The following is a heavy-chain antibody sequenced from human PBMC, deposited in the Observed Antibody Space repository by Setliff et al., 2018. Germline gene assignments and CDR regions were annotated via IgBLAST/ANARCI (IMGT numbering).Heavy chain of an antibody. CDR3: VPQGPGYGNGWWTNWFDP. CDR1: GLIFSNNW. J-gene: IGHJ5*02. V-gene: IGHV3-7*03. D-gene: IGHD6-19*01. CDR2: ISKDGSER. Sequence: GGSLRLSCVASGLIFSNNWMSWVRQAPGKGLEWVTNISKDGSERNYVDSVKGRFTISRDNAKNSVYLQMNSLRADDTAVYYCVPQGPGYGNGWWTNWFDPWGQGTLVTVSS.